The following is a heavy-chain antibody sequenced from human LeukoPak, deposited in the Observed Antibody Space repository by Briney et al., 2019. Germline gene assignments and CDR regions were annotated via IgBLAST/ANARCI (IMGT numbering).Heavy chain of an antibody. CDR3: ARCRSGNTKWFDP. CDR1: GFTFSSYW. V-gene: IGHV3-7*05. Sequence: PGGSLRLSCAASGFTFSSYWMSWVRQAPGKGLEWLANIKQDGSEKYYVDSVKGRFTISRDNAKNSLYLQTNSLRAEDTAVYYCARCRSGNTKWFDPWGQGTMVTVSS. CDR2: IKQDGSEK. D-gene: IGHD1-1*01. J-gene: IGHJ5*01.